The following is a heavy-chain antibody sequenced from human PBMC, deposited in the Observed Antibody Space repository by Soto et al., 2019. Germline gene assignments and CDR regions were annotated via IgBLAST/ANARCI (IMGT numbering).Heavy chain of an antibody. V-gene: IGHV3-30*18. CDR3: AKEQPGIAAAVRYYYGMDV. CDR2: ISYDGSNK. D-gene: IGHD6-13*01. CDR1: GFTFSSHG. Sequence: QVQLVESGGGVVQPGRSLRLSCAASGFTFSSHGMHWVRQAPGKGLEWVAVISYDGSNKYYADSVKGRFTISRDNSKNTLYLQMNSLRAEDTAVYYCAKEQPGIAAAVRYYYGMDVWGQGTTVTVSS. J-gene: IGHJ6*02.